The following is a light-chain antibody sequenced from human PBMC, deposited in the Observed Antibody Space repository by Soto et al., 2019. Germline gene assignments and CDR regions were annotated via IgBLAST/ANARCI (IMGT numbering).Light chain of an antibody. CDR1: QNVGSRY. CDR2: GTS. CDR3: QQYGSSPRP. Sequence: EMVLTQSPGTLSLSPGERATLSCRASQNVGSRYLAWYQQKPGQAPRLLIYGTSNRATGIPDRFSVSGSGTDVSLTISSLEPGDLAVYYCQQYGSSPRPFGQGTKVEIK. V-gene: IGKV3-20*01. J-gene: IGKJ1*01.